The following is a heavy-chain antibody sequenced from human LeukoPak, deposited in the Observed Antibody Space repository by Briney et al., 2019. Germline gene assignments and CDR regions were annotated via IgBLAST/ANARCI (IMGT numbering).Heavy chain of an antibody. CDR3: ARGPGVATSHNWFDP. J-gene: IGHJ5*02. Sequence: VASVKVSCKASGGTFSSYAINWVRQAPGQGLEWMGGIIPVFGSANYAQNFQGRVTITADESTSTAYVELTSLTSEDTAVYYCARGPGVATSHNWFDPWGQGTLVTVSS. V-gene: IGHV1-69*13. CDR1: GGTFSSYA. CDR2: IIPVFGSA. D-gene: IGHD5-24*01.